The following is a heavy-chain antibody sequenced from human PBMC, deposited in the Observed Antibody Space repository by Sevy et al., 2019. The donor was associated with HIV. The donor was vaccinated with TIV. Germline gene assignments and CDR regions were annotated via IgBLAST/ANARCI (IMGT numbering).Heavy chain of an antibody. CDR3: ARGGGYCGGDCYSIDY. V-gene: IGHV3-33*08. CDR2: IWYDGTIK. Sequence: GGSLRLSCAASGFTFSSYVMHWVRQAPGKGLEWVALIWYDGTIKYYADSVKGRFTISRDNSKDTLFLQMNSLTPEDTAVYYCARGGGYCGGDCYSIDYWGQEALVTVSS. J-gene: IGHJ4*02. CDR1: GFTFSSYV. D-gene: IGHD2-21*02.